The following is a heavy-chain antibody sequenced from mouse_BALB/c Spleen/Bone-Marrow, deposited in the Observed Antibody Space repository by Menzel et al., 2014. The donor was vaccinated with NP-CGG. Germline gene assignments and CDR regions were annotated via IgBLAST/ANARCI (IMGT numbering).Heavy chain of an antibody. CDR1: GFTFSSYA. CDR3: ARSGVCGYYF. D-gene: IGHD2-3*01. V-gene: IGHV5-9-3*01. Sequence: EVKVVESGGGLVKPGGSLKLSCAASGFTFSSYAMSWVRQTPEKRLEWVATISSGGSYTYYPDGVKGRFTISRDNAKNTLYLQMSSLRSEDTAMYYCARSGVCGYYFGGQGTTLTVSS. CDR2: ISSGGSYT. J-gene: IGHJ2*01.